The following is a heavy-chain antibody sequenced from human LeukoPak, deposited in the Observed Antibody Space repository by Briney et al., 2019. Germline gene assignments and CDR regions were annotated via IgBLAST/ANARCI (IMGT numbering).Heavy chain of an antibody. CDR2: IYYSGST. CDR1: GGSISSSSYY. D-gene: IGHD4-23*01. CDR3: ARRDYGGNFPFDY. Sequence: SETLSLACTVSGGSISSSSYYWGWIRQPPGKGLEWIGSIYYSGSTYYNPSLKSRVTISVDTSKNQFSLKLSSVTAADTAVYYCARRDYGGNFPFDYWGQGTLVTVSS. V-gene: IGHV4-39*01. J-gene: IGHJ4*02.